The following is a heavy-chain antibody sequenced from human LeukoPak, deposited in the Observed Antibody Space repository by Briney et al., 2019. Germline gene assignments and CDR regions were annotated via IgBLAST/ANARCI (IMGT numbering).Heavy chain of an antibody. CDR2: ISYDGSNK. D-gene: IGHD2-2*01. CDR1: GFTFSIYA. V-gene: IGHV3-30*18. J-gene: IGHJ4*02. CDR3: AKSSTSGKGSFDY. Sequence: GGSLRLSCAASGFTFSIYAMSWVRQAPGKGLEWVAVISYDGSNKYYADSVKGRFTISRDNSKNTLYLQMNSLRAEDTAVYYCAKSSTSGKGSFDYWGQGTLVTVSS.